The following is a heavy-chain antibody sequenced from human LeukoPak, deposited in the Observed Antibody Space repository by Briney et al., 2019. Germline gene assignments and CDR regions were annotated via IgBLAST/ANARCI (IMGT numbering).Heavy chain of an antibody. Sequence: SETLSLTCAVYGGSFSGYYWSWIRQPPGKGLEWIGSIYYSGSTYYNPSLKSRVTISVDTSKNQFSLKLSSVTAADTAVYYCARLPGFWSGYVYWYFDLWGRGTLVTVSS. J-gene: IGHJ2*01. CDR1: GGSFSGYY. V-gene: IGHV4-34*01. CDR2: IYYSGST. D-gene: IGHD3-3*01. CDR3: ARLPGFWSGYVYWYFDL.